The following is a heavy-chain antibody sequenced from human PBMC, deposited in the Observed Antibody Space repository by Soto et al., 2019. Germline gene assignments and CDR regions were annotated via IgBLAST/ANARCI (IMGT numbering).Heavy chain of an antibody. Sequence: EVQLSESGGGLVQPGGSLRLSCAASGFTFSSYAMSWVRQAPGKGLEWVSSIGVSGSTYYVDSVKGRVTISRDNSKNTLYLQMNSLRAEDTAVYYCAKNYYFDRWGQGTLVTVSS. V-gene: IGHV3-23*01. J-gene: IGHJ4*02. CDR2: IGVSGST. CDR3: AKNYYFDR. CDR1: GFTFSSYA.